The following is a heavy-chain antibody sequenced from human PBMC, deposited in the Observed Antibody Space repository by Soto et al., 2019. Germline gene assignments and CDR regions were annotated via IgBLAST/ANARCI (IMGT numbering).Heavy chain of an antibody. V-gene: IGHV3-74*01. Sequence: PGGSLRLSCAASGFTFSSYWMHWVRQAPGKGLVWVSRINSDGSSTSYADSVKGRFTISRDNAKNTLYLQMNSLRAEDTAVYYCARTQRWYQLPARYYYGMDVWGQGTTVTVSS. D-gene: IGHD2-2*01. CDR1: GFTFSSYW. CDR3: ARTQRWYQLPARYYYGMDV. J-gene: IGHJ6*02. CDR2: INSDGSST.